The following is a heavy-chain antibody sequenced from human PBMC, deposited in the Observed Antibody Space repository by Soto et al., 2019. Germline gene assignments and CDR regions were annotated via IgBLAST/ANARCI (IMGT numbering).Heavy chain of an antibody. Sequence: GGSLRLSCAASGFTFDDYAMHWVRQAAGKGLEWVSGISWNSGSIGYADSVKGRFTISRDNAKNSLYLQMNSLRAEDTALYYCAKDAVITFGGEFDYWGQGTLVTVSS. D-gene: IGHD3-16*01. CDR1: GFTFDDYA. CDR3: AKDAVITFGGEFDY. CDR2: ISWNSGSI. J-gene: IGHJ4*02. V-gene: IGHV3-9*01.